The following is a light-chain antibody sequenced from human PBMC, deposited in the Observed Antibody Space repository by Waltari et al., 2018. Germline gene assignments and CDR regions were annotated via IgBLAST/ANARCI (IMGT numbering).Light chain of an antibody. V-gene: IGKV3-11*01. Sequence: EIVLTQSPATLSLSPVERATLSCRASPSISNVLAWSQQRPGRSPTLLMSDASNRATGIPARFSGSGSGTDFTLTISSLEPEDVAVYYCQQRNYWPLTFGGGTRVEIK. CDR2: DAS. J-gene: IGKJ4*01. CDR1: PSISNV. CDR3: QQRNYWPLT.